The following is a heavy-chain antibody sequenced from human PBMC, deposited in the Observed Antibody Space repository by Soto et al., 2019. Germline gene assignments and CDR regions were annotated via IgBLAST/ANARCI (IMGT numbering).Heavy chain of an antibody. V-gene: IGHV1-18*01. D-gene: IGHD3-10*01. J-gene: IGHJ4*02. CDR1: GYTFTSYG. CDR3: ARDGRASWELLFDTPRFDY. CDR2: ISAYNGNT. Sequence: ASVKVSCKASGYTFTSYGISWVRQAPGQGLEWMGWISAYNGNTNYAQKLQGRVTMTTDTSTSTAYMELRSLRSDDTAVYYCARDGRASWELLFDTPRFDYWGQGTLVTVYS.